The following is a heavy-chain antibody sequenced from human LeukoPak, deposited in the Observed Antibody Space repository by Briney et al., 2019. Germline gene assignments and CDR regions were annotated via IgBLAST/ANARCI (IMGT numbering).Heavy chain of an antibody. Sequence: PGGSLRLSCAASGFTFSSYGMHRVRQAPGKGLEWVAVISYDGSNKYYADSVKGRFTISRDNSKNTLYLQMNSLRAEDTAVYYCAKGPDIVVVPAALKVDWFDPWGQGTLVTVSS. J-gene: IGHJ5*02. CDR1: GFTFSSYG. CDR2: ISYDGSNK. D-gene: IGHD2-2*01. V-gene: IGHV3-30*18. CDR3: AKGPDIVVVPAALKVDWFDP.